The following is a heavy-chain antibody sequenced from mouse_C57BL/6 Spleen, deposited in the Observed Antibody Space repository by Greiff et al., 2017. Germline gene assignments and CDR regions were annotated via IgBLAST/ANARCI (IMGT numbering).Heavy chain of an antibody. CDR2: ISSGGSYT. D-gene: IGHD2-4*01. V-gene: IGHV5-6*01. J-gene: IGHJ2*01. CDR1: GFTFSSYG. CDR3: ARHAAMITPYYFDY. Sequence: EVKLMESGGDLVKPGGSLKLSCAASGFTFSSYGMSWVRQTPDKRLEWVATISSGGSYTYYPDSVKGRFPISRDNAKNTLYLQMSSLKSEDTAMYYCARHAAMITPYYFDYWGQGTTLTVSS.